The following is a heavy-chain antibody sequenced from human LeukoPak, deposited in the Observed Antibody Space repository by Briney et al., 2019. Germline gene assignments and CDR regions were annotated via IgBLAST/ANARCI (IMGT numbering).Heavy chain of an antibody. CDR3: AKGPTYYYDTSGYYIDY. Sequence: GGSLRLSCAPSGFTFSNYAMNWVRQAPGKGLEWVSAISGSGISTYYADSVKGRFTISRDNSKNTLYLQMNSLRAEDTAVYYCAKGPTYYYDTSGYYIDYWGQGTLVTISS. D-gene: IGHD3-22*01. V-gene: IGHV3-23*01. CDR2: ISGSGIST. J-gene: IGHJ4*02. CDR1: GFTFSNYA.